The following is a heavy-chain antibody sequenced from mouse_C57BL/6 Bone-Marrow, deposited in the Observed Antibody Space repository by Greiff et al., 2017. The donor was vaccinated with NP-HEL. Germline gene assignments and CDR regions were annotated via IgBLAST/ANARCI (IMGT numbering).Heavy chain of an antibody. CDR1: GFTFSSYA. J-gene: IGHJ4*01. Sequence: EVKLMESGGGLVKPGGSLKLSCAASGFTFSSYAMSWVRQTPEKRLEWVATISDGGSYTYYPDNVKGRFTISRDNAKNNLYLQMSHLKSHDTAMYYCASYDYYGSSPMDYWGQGTSVTVSS. CDR3: ASYDYYGSSPMDY. V-gene: IGHV5-4*03. D-gene: IGHD1-1*01. CDR2: ISDGGSYT.